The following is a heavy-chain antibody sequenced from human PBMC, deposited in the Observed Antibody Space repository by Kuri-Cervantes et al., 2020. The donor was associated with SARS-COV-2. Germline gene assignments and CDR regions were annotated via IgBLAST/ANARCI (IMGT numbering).Heavy chain of an antibody. CDR3: AIHLEWGCSSTSCYCGAFDI. V-gene: IGHV1-24*01. CDR1: GYTLTELS. CDR2: FDPEDGET. D-gene: IGHD2-2*01. Sequence: ASVKVSCKVSGYTLTELSMHWVRQAPGKGLEWMGGFDPEDGETIYAQKFQGRVTMTEDTSTDTAYMELSSLRSEDTAVYYCAIHLEWGCSSTSCYCGAFDIWGQGTMVTVSS. J-gene: IGHJ3*02.